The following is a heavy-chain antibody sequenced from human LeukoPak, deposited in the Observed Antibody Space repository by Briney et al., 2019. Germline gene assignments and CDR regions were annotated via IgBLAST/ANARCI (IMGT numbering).Heavy chain of an antibody. CDR1: GGSISENY. J-gene: IGHJ5*02. D-gene: IGHD4-11*01. CDR3: ARDSFGTTVS. CDR2: IYTSGTT. Sequence: PSETLSLTCTVSGGSISENYWSWIRKPAGKGLEWIGRIYTSGTTNYNPSLGSRVTLSVDASKNQFSLKLRSVTAADTAVYYCARDSFGTTVSWGQGTLVTVSS. V-gene: IGHV4-4*07.